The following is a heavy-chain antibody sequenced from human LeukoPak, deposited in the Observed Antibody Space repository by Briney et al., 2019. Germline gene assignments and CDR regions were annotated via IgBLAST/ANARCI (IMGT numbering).Heavy chain of an antibody. CDR3: AKGLRTRVPGSDSMPDV. CDR1: GFTFSSYG. Sequence: GRSLRLSCAASGFTFSSYGMRWVRQAPGKGLEWVAVISYDGSNKYYADSVKGRFTISRDNSKNTLYLQMNSLRAEDTAVYYCAKGLRTRVPGSDSMPDVWGKGTTVTVSS. J-gene: IGHJ6*04. D-gene: IGHD3-10*01. CDR2: ISYDGSNK. V-gene: IGHV3-30*18.